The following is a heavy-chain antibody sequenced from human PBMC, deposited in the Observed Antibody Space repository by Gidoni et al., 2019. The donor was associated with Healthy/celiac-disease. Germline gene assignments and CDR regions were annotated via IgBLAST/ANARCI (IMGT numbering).Heavy chain of an antibody. V-gene: IGHV3-30*18. CDR1: GFTSSSYG. J-gene: IGHJ6*02. D-gene: IGHD4-4*01. CDR2: ISYDGSNK. CDR3: AKDRMTTEYYYGMDV. Sequence: QVQLVESGGGVVQPGRSLRLSCAASGFTSSSYGMHWVRQAPGKGLEWVAVISYDGSNKYYADSVKGRFTISRDNSKNTLYLQMNSLRAEDTAVYYCAKDRMTTEYYYGMDVWGQGTTVTVSS.